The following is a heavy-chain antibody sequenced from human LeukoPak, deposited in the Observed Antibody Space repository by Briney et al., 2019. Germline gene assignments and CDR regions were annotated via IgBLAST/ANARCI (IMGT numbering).Heavy chain of an antibody. J-gene: IGHJ4*02. V-gene: IGHV3-23*01. CDR3: AKEYCGGDCSANYFDY. CDR2: ISGSGGST. Sequence: PGGTLRLSCAASGFTFSSYGMSWVRQAPGKGLEWVSAISGSGGSTYYADSVKGRFTISRDNSKNTLYLQMNSLRAEDTAVYYCAKEYCGGDCSANYFDYWGQGTLVTVSS. D-gene: IGHD2-21*02. CDR1: GFTFSSYG.